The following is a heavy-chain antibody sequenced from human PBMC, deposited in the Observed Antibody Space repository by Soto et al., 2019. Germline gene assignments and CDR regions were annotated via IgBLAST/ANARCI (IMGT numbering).Heavy chain of an antibody. CDR2: IYPGDSDT. D-gene: IGHD6-13*01. Sequence: GESLKISCKGSGYSFTSYWIGWVRQMPGKGLEWMGIIYPGDSDTRYSPSFQGQVTISADKSISTAYLQWSSLKASDTAFYYCARHRVPAGGFRYYYGMDVWGQGTTVTVSS. V-gene: IGHV5-51*01. CDR1: GYSFTSYW. CDR3: ARHRVPAGGFRYYYGMDV. J-gene: IGHJ6*02.